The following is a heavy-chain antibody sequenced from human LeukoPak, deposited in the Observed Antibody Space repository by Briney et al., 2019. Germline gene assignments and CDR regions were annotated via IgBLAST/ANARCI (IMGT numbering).Heavy chain of an antibody. D-gene: IGHD3-3*01. CDR2: IKHDGSEK. CDR3: ATDRGWRTSGYYLYYFEY. Sequence: GGSLRLSCAASGFTFSDYYMSWIRQAPGKGLEWVASIKHDGSEKYYVDSVRGRFTISRDNTKNSLYLQMSSLRAEDTAVYYCATDRGWRTSGYYLYYFEYWGQGTLVTFSS. V-gene: IGHV3-7*01. J-gene: IGHJ4*02. CDR1: GFTFSDYY.